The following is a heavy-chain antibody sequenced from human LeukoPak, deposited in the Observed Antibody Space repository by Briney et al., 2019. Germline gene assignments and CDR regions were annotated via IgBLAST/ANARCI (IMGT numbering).Heavy chain of an antibody. J-gene: IGHJ5*02. D-gene: IGHD3-10*01. CDR1: GGSISIYY. CDR2: IYTSGST. Sequence: PSETLSLTCTVSGGSISIYYWSWIRQPPGKGLEWIGYIYTSGSTNYNPSLKSRVTISVDTSKNQFFLKLSSVTAADTAVYYCAKAGLVLLWFGESSWFDPWGQGTLVTVSS. CDR3: AKAGLVLLWFGESSWFDP. V-gene: IGHV4-4*09.